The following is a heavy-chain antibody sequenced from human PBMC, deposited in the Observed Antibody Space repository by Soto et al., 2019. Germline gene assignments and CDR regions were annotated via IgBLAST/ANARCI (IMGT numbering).Heavy chain of an antibody. CDR1: GYSISSGYY. Sequence: SETLSLTCAVSGYSISSGYYWGWIRQPPGKGLEWIGSIYHSGSTYYNPSLKSRVTISVDTSKNQFSLKLSSVTAADTAVNYCARVDGSQKGAFDIWGQGTMVTVSS. CDR3: ARVDGSQKGAFDI. V-gene: IGHV4-38-2*01. CDR2: IYHSGST. J-gene: IGHJ3*02. D-gene: IGHD1-26*01.